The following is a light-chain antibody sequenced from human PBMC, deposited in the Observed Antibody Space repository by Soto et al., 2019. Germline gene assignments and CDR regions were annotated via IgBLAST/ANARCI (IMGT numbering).Light chain of an antibody. V-gene: IGKV3-11*01. CDR1: QTVNRY. Sequence: EILLTQPPATLSLSPGERATLSCRASQTVNRYLAWYQQKPGQAPRLLIYDASNRATGIPARFSGGGSGTDFTLTISSLDPEDFAIYYCQQRSIWPHTFGPGTKVDIK. CDR3: QQRSIWPHT. CDR2: DAS. J-gene: IGKJ3*01.